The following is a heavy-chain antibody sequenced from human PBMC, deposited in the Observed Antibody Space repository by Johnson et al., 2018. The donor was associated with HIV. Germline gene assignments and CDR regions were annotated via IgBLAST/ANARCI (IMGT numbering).Heavy chain of an antibody. V-gene: IGHV3-30-3*01. J-gene: IGHJ3*02. D-gene: IGHD4-23*01. CDR1: GFTFSSYA. CDR2: ISYDGSNK. CDR3: AKDLLGGNKGFDAFDI. Sequence: QMLLVESGGGLVQPGGSLRLSCAASGFTFSSYAMHWVRQAPGKGLEWVAVISYDGSNKYYSDSVKGPFPISRDNSKNTLYLQMNSLRDEDTAVYYCAKDLLGGNKGFDAFDIGGQGTMVTVSS.